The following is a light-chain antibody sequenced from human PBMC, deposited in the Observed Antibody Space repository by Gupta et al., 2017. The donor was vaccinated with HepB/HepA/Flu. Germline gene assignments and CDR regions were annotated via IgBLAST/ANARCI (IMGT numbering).Light chain of an antibody. J-gene: IGKJ4*01. CDR2: LGS. Sequence: DIVMTQSPLSLPVTPGEPASISCRSSQSLLHSNGYNYLDWYLQKPGQSPQLLIYLGSNRASGVPYRFSGSGSGTAFTLNISRVEAEDVGVYYCMHALPTHFGGGTKVEIK. CDR3: MHALPTH. V-gene: IGKV2-28*01. CDR1: QSLLHSNGYNY.